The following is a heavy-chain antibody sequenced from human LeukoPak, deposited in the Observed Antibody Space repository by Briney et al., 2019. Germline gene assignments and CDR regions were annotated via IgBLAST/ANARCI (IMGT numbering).Heavy chain of an antibody. D-gene: IGHD3-22*01. CDR1: GYTFTHHG. Sequence: GASVRVSCKASGYTFTHHGISWVRQAPGQGLEWMGWISCHNGDTMYAQNVQGRVTMTTETSTRTAYIELRSLRSDDTDMYYCARDPSNSSGYHAHFDSWGQGTLVTVSS. CDR3: ARDPSNSSGYHAHFDS. CDR2: ISCHNGDT. J-gene: IGHJ4*02. V-gene: IGHV1-18*01.